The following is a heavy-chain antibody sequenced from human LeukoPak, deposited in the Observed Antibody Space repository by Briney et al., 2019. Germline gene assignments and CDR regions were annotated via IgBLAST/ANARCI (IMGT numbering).Heavy chain of an antibody. CDR1: GGTFSNYA. CDR3: ARPRTYYDFWRGYPLFDY. D-gene: IGHD3-3*01. V-gene: IGHV1-69*13. J-gene: IGHJ4*02. CDR2: IITNYGTT. Sequence: SVKVSCKASGGTFSNYAISWVRQAPGQGLEWMGGIITNYGTTNYAQKYQGRVTITADESTTTVYMELSSLRSEDTAVYYCARPRTYYDFWRGYPLFDYWGQGTLVTVSS.